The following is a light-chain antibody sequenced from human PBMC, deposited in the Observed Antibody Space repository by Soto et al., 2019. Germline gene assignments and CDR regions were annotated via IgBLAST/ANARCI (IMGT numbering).Light chain of an antibody. V-gene: IGLV2-14*01. CDR3: SSYTSSSTSYV. J-gene: IGLJ1*01. CDR2: DVS. CDR1: SSDGGGYNY. Sequence: QSALTQPASVSGSPGQSITISCPGNSSDGGGYNYVSWYQQHPGKAPKLMIYDVSNRPSGVSNRFSGSKSCNTSSLTISGLQAEDEADYYCSSYTSSSTSYVFGTGTKLTVL.